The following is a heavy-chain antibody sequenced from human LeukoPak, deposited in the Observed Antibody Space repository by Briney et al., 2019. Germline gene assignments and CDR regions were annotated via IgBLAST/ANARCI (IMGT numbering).Heavy chain of an antibody. V-gene: IGHV4-34*01. J-gene: IGHJ4*02. Sequence: SETLSLTCAVYGGSFSGYYWSWIRQPPGKGLEWIGEINHSGSTNYNPSLKSRVTISVDTSKNQFSLKLSSVTAADTAVYYCARVDYYDSRRFDYWGQGALVTVSS. CDR1: GGSFSGYY. CDR2: INHSGST. D-gene: IGHD3-22*01. CDR3: ARVDYYDSRRFDY.